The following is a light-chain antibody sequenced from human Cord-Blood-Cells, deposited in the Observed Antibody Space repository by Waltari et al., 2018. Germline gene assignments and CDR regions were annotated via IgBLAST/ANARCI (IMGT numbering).Light chain of an antibody. CDR1: QSVSSN. CDR3: QQYNNWPPYS. J-gene: IGKJ2*03. Sequence: EIVMTQSPATLSVSPGERATLPCRASQSVSSNLAWYQKKPGQAPRLLIYGASTRATGIPARFSGSWSGTEFTLTISSLQSEDFAVYYCQQYNNWPPYSFGQGTKLEIK. CDR2: GAS. V-gene: IGKV3-15*01.